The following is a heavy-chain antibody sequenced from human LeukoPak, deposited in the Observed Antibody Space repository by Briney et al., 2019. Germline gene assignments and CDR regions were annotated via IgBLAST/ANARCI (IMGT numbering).Heavy chain of an antibody. V-gene: IGHV3-48*01. CDR3: AKVSYSSSWDYYYYGMDV. CDR1: GFTFSSYS. CDR2: ISSSSSTI. D-gene: IGHD6-6*01. Sequence: GGSLRLSCAASGFTFSSYSMNWVRQAPGKGLEWVSYISSSSSTIYYADSVKGRFTISRDNAKNSLYLQMNSLRAEDTAVYYCAKVSYSSSWDYYYYGMDVWGQGTTVTVSS. J-gene: IGHJ6*02.